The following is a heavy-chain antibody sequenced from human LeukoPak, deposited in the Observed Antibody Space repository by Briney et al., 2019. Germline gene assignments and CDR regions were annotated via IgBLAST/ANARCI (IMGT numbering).Heavy chain of an antibody. J-gene: IGHJ4*02. CDR3: AKVAPPNDY. CDR1: GFTFSICA. V-gene: IGHV3-23*01. Sequence: GGSLRLSCATSGFTFSICAMSWVRQAPGKGLEWVSSINGGGVNTYYADSVKGRFTISRDNSKNTLYLQMNSLRADDTAVYYCAKVAPPNDYWGQGTLVTVSS. CDR2: INGGGVNT.